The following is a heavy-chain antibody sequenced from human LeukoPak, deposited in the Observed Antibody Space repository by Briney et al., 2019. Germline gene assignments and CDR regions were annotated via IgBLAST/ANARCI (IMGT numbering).Heavy chain of an antibody. CDR1: GGSFSGYY. V-gene: IGHV4-34*01. CDR2: INHSGST. J-gene: IGHJ4*02. D-gene: IGHD3-10*01. CDR3: ARHYRNVLLWFGESRGVFDY. Sequence: SETLSLTCAVYGGSFSGYYWTWVRQSPGKGLEWIGEINHSGSTNYNPSLKSRVTISVDTSKNQFSLKLSSVTAADTAVYYCARHYRNVLLWFGESRGVFDYWGQGTLVTVSS.